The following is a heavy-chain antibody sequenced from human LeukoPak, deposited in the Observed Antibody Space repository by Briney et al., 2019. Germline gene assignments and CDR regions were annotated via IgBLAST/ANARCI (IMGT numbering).Heavy chain of an antibody. V-gene: IGHV1-2*02. CDR2: INHNSGGT. D-gene: IGHD4-23*01. J-gene: IGHJ4*02. CDR1: VYTFTGYY. Sequence: SVKVSCKASVYTFTGYYMHWVRQAPGKGLEGMGWINHNSGGTNSAQKLQGRVNMTRDTSISTAYMELSGLRSDDTAVYYCARDLYGGNSELDYWGQGTLVTVSS. CDR3: ARDLYGGNSELDY.